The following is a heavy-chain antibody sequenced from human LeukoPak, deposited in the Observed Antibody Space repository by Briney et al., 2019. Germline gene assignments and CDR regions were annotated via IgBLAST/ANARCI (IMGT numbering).Heavy chain of an antibody. CDR1: GFTFDDYG. Sequence: GGSLRLSCAASGFTFDDYGMSWVRQAPGKGLEWVSGINWNGGSTGYADSVKGRFTISRDNAKNSLYLQMNSLRAEDTTLYHCARTYYYASDYWGQGTLVTVSS. J-gene: IGHJ4*02. V-gene: IGHV3-20*01. CDR3: ARTYYYASDY. D-gene: IGHD3-10*01. CDR2: INWNGGST.